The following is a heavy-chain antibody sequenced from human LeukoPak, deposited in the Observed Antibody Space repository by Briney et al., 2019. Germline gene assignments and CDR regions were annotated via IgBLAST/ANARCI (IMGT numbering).Heavy chain of an antibody. V-gene: IGHV4-34*01. D-gene: IGHD3-3*01. Sequence: SETLSLTCAVYGGSFSGYYWSWIRQPPGKGVEWIGEINHSGSTNYTPSLKSRVTISVDTSKNQFSLKLSSVTAADTAVYYCARGQPHYDFWSGYYFKGGNGKYYFDYWGQGTLVTVSS. CDR3: ARGQPHYDFWSGYYFKGGNGKYYFDY. J-gene: IGHJ4*02. CDR1: GGSFSGYY. CDR2: INHSGST.